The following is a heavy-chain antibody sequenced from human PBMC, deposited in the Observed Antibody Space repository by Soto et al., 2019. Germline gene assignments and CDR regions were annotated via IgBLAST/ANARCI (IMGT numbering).Heavy chain of an antibody. CDR1: GGSISSGGYY. D-gene: IGHD4-17*01. CDR2: IYYSGST. CDR3: ARTPYCDYVDLSWFDP. J-gene: IGHJ5*02. Sequence: QVQLQESGPGLVKPSQTLSLTCTVSGGSISSGGYYWSWIRQHPGKGLEWIGYIYYSGSTYYNPSLKSRVTISVDTSKNQFSLKLSSVTGADTAVYYCARTPYCDYVDLSWFDPWGQGTLVTVSS. V-gene: IGHV4-31*03.